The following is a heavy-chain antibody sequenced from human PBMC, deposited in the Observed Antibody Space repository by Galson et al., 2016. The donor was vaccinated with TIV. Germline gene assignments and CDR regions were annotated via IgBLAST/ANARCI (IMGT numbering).Heavy chain of an antibody. D-gene: IGHD3-22*01. J-gene: IGHJ3*02. V-gene: IGHV3-30*18. CDR2: ISYDGSNE. CDR3: AKEAGSGYYYVDAFDI. Sequence: SLRLSCAASGFTFSSYDMHWVRQAPGKGLEWVAVISYDGSNENYTDSVKGRFTVSRDNSEDTLYLQMNSLRAEDTAVYYCAKEAGSGYYYVDAFDIWGRGTVVTVSS. CDR1: GFTFSSYD.